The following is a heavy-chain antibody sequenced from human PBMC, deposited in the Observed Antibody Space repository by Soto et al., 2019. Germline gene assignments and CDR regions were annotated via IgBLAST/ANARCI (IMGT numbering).Heavy chain of an antibody. CDR3: ASLLEHYYDSSGYRAFDI. J-gene: IGHJ3*02. CDR1: GYTFTSYD. D-gene: IGHD3-22*01. V-gene: IGHV1-8*01. CDR2: MNPNSGNT. Sequence: GASVKGSCKASGYTFTSYDINWVRQATGQGLEWMGWMNPNSGNTGYAQKFQGRVTMTRNTSISTAYMELSSLRSEDTAVYYCASLLEHYYDSSGYRAFDIWGQGTMVTVSS.